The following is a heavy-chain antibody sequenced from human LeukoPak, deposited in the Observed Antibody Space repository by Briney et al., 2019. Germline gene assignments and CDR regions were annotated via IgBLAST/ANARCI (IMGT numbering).Heavy chain of an antibody. CDR3: ARGENRFDP. J-gene: IGHJ5*02. V-gene: IGHV4-34*01. CDR1: GGSFSGYY. CDR2: INHSGST. Sequence: SETLSLTCAVYGGSFSGYYWSWIRQPPGKGLEWIGEINHSGSTNYNPSLKGRVTISVDTSKNQFSLKLSSVIAADTAVYYCARGENRFDPWGQGTLVTVSS.